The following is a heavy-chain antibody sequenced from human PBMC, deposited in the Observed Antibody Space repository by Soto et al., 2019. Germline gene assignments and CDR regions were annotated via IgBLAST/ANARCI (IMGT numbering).Heavy chain of an antibody. CDR1: GFTFSNYA. V-gene: IGHV3-33*01. Sequence: QMQLVESGGGVVQPGRSLRLSCAASGFTFSNYAMHWVRQAPGKGLEWVAIIWYDGGNKYYAESVKDRFTISRDNSKNTLYLQMNSLTAEDTAVYYCARDWAYSGKSGGSFDCWGQGTLVTVSS. CDR2: IWYDGGNK. D-gene: IGHD4-4*01. J-gene: IGHJ4*02. CDR3: ARDWAYSGKSGGSFDC.